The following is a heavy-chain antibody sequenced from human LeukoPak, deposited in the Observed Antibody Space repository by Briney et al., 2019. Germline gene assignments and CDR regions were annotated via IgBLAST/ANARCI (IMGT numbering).Heavy chain of an antibody. Sequence: PSETLSLTCTVSGGSISSYYWSWIRQPPGKGLEWIGYIYYSGSTNYNPPLKSRVTISVGTSKNQFSLKLSSVTAADTAVYYCASANYYYYYYMDVWGKGTTVTVSS. CDR1: GGSISSYY. CDR2: IYYSGST. V-gene: IGHV4-59*01. CDR3: ASANYYYYYYMDV. J-gene: IGHJ6*03.